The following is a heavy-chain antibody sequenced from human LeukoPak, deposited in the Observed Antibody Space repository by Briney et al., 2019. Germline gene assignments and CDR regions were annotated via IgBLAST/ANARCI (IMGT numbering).Heavy chain of an antibody. V-gene: IGHV3-53*01. CDR2: IYSGGST. Sequence: PGGSLRLSCAASGFTVSSNYMGWVRQAPGKGLEWVSVIYSGGSTYYADSVKGRFTISRDNSKNTLYLQMNSLRAEDTAVYYCARDLDYDSSGTDAFDIWGQGTMVTVSS. CDR3: ARDLDYDSSGTDAFDI. D-gene: IGHD3-22*01. CDR1: GFTVSSNY. J-gene: IGHJ3*02.